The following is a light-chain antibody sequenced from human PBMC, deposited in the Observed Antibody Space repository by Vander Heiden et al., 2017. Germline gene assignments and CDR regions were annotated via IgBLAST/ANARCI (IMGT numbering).Light chain of an antibody. V-gene: IGKV3-11*01. CDR2: DAS. CDR3: QQRSHGLT. J-gene: IGKJ4*01. Sequence: EVVLTQSPATLSLSPGERATLSCRASQTIGTYLAWYQQKPGQAPRLLIADASNRATGIPTRFSGSGSGTDFTLTINSLETEDFAVYYCQQRSHGLTFGGGTKVEIK. CDR1: QTIGTY.